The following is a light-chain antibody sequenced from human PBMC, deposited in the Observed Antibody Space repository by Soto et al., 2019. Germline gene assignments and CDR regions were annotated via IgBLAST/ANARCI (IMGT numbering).Light chain of an antibody. CDR3: TSFAGNYNLVV. Sequence: QSALTQPPSASGSPGQSVTISCTGTSRDVGGYNYVTWYQQHPGKAPKLVIYDVYKRPSGVPDRVSGSKSGNTAPLTVSGLQAEYEADYYCTSFAGNYNLVVVGGGTKLTVL. V-gene: IGLV2-8*01. CDR2: DVY. J-gene: IGLJ2*01. CDR1: SRDVGGYNY.